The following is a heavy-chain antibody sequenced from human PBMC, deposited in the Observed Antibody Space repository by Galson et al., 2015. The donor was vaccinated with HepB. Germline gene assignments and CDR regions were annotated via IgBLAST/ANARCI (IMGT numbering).Heavy chain of an antibody. CDR3: ARDYYGSGSFGGDAFDI. V-gene: IGHV3-48*04. CDR1: GFTFSGYS. CDR2: ISGSSSTI. D-gene: IGHD3-10*01. J-gene: IGHJ3*02. Sequence: SLRLSCAASGFTFSGYSMNWVRQAPGKGLEWVSYISGSSSTIYYADSVKGRFTISRDNAKNSLYLQMNSLRAEDTAVYYCARDYYGSGSFGGDAFDIWGQGTMVTVSS.